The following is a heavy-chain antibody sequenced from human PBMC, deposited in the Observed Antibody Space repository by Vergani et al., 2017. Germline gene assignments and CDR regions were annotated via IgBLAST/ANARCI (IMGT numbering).Heavy chain of an antibody. CDR1: GYTFTGYY. CDR3: ARATVTQRTENFDY. V-gene: IGHV1-2*02. D-gene: IGHD4-17*01. Sequence: QVQLVQSGAEVKKPGASVKVSCKASGYTFTGYYMHWVRQAPGQGLEWMGWINPNSGGTNHAQKFQGRVTMTRDTSISTAYMELSRLRSDDTAVYYCARATVTQRTENFDYWGQGTLVTVSS. CDR2: INPNSGGT. J-gene: IGHJ4*02.